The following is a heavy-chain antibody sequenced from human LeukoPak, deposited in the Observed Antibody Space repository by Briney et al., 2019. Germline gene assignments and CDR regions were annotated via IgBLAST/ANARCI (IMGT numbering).Heavy chain of an antibody. CDR3: ARDRVIAVAGTRDCPAY. D-gene: IGHD6-19*01. V-gene: IGHV1-2*02. J-gene: IGHJ4*02. Sequence: ASVKVSCKASGYTFTSYDINWVRQAPGQGLEWMGWINPNSGGTNYAQKFQGRVTMTRDTSISTAYMELSRLRSDDTAVYYCARDRVIAVAGTRDCPAYWGQGTLVTVSS. CDR2: INPNSGGT. CDR1: GYTFTSYD.